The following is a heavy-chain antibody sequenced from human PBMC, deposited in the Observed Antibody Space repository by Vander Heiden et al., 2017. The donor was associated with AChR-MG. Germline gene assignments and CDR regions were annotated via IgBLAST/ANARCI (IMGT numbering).Heavy chain of an antibody. CDR3: ARGLRFLEGGYYYYYGMDV. V-gene: IGHV3-30-3*01. CDR1: GFTFSRYA. J-gene: IGHJ6*02. CDR2: ISYDGSNK. Sequence: QVQLVESGGGVVQPGRSLRLSCPASGFTFSRYALHGVRQAPGKGLEWVAVISYDGSNKYYADSVKGRFTISRDNSKNTLYLQMNSLRAEDTAVYYCARGLRFLEGGYYYYYGMDVWGQGTTVTVSS. D-gene: IGHD3-3*01.